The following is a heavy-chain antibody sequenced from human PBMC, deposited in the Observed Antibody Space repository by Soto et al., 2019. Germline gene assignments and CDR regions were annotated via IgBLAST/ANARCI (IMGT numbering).Heavy chain of an antibody. J-gene: IGHJ1*01. V-gene: IGHV3-23*01. CDR1: GFTFSSYA. D-gene: IGHD1-7*01. Sequence: PGGSLRLSCAASGFTFSSYAMSWVRQAPGKGLEWASAISGSGGSTYYADSVKGRFTISRDNSKNTLYLQMNSLRAEDTAVYYCATWNYRYFQYWGQGTLVTVSS. CDR3: ATWNYRYFQY. CDR2: ISGSGGST.